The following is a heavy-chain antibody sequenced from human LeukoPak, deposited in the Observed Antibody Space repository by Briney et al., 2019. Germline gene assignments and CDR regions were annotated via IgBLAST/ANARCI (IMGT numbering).Heavy chain of an antibody. CDR3: ARAQGCSSTSCYLIQTD. V-gene: IGHV3-53*05. J-gene: IGHJ4*02. Sequence: GGSLRLSCAASGFTVSSNYMSWVRQAPGKGLEWVSVIYSGGSTYYADSVKGRFTISRDNSKNTLYLQMNSLRSEDTAVYYCARAQGCSSTSCYLIQTDWGQGTLVTVSS. CDR2: IYSGGST. CDR1: GFTVSSNY. D-gene: IGHD2-2*01.